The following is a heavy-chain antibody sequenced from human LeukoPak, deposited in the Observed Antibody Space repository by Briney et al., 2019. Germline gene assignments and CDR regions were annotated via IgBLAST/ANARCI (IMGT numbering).Heavy chain of an antibody. CDR1: GFTFSSSW. J-gene: IGHJ4*02. CDR2: IKEDGREK. V-gene: IGHV3-7*01. CDR3: ARMITFGGVIGPIDY. D-gene: IGHD3-16*02. Sequence: GGSLRLSCATSGFTFSSSWMSWVRQAPGKGLECVANIKEDGREKYYVDSVKGRFTISRDNAKNSLYLQMSSLRAEDTAVYYCARMITFGGVIGPIDYWGQGTLVTVTS.